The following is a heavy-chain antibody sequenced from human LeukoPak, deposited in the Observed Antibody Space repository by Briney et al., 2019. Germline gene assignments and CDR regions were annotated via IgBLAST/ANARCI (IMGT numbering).Heavy chain of an antibody. Sequence: GGSLRLSCAASGFTFSNYAMSWVRQAPGKGLEWVSAISGSGGSTYYAESVKGRFTISRDNSKNMLSLQMNSLRAEDTAVYYCAKDTPVSGTSRKFDYWGQGTLVTVSS. V-gene: IGHV3-23*01. CDR2: ISGSGGST. CDR3: AKDTPVSGTSRKFDY. CDR1: GFTFSNYA. J-gene: IGHJ4*02. D-gene: IGHD6-19*01.